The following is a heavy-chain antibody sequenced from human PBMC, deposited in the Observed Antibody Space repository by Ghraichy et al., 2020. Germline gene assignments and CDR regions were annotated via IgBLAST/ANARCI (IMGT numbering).Heavy chain of an antibody. CDR2: MYYSGSS. J-gene: IGHJ3*02. V-gene: IGHV4-59*01. Sequence: ESLNISCTVSGGFISSYYWSWIRQPPGKGPEWIGYMYYSGSSNYNPSLKSRVTISVDTSKKQFSLKLSSVTAADTAVYYCARGHTLYYDSSGYQYAFDIWGQGTMVTVSS. D-gene: IGHD3-22*01. CDR3: ARGHTLYYDSSGYQYAFDI. CDR1: GGFISSYY.